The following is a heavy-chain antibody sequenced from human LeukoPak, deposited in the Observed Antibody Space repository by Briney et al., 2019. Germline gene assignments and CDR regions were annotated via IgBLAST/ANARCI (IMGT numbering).Heavy chain of an antibody. D-gene: IGHD1-26*01. CDR3: ARSFSEKFYFES. V-gene: IGHV4-59*08. CDR1: GGSISGWY. J-gene: IGHJ4*02. CDR2: IYDTGSP. Sequence: PSETLSLTCTVSGGSISGWYWSWIRQPPGKGLEWIGYIYDTGSPDYNPSLKSRVAMSLDTSKNQVSLYLTSVTAADTAMYFCARSFSEKFYFESWGQGTLVTVSS.